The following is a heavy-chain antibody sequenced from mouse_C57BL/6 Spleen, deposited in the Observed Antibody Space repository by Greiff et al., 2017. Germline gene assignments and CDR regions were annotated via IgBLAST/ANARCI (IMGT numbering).Heavy chain of an antibody. J-gene: IGHJ4*01. CDR3: ARHKAGTRAMDY. CDR1: GFSLTSYG. D-gene: IGHD4-1*01. Sequence: QVQLQQSGPGLVAPSQSLSITCTVSGFSLTSYGVHWVRQPPGKGLEWLVVIWSDGSTTYNSAPKSRLSISKDNSKSQVFLKMNSLQTDDTGMYXCARHKAGTRAMDYWGQGTSVTVSS. CDR2: IWSDGST. V-gene: IGHV2-6-1*01.